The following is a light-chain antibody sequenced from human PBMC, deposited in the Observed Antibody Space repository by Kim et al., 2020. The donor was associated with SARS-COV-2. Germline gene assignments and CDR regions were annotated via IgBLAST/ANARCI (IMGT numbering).Light chain of an antibody. J-gene: IGLJ3*02. Sequence: GQSITISCTGTSSDVGGYKYVSGYQQHPGKAPKRMIYDVSNRPSGVSNRFSGSKSGNTASLTISGLQAEDEADYYCSSYTSSTTRVFGGGTQLTVL. CDR1: SSDVGGYKY. CDR2: DVS. V-gene: IGLV2-14*03. CDR3: SSYTSSTTRV.